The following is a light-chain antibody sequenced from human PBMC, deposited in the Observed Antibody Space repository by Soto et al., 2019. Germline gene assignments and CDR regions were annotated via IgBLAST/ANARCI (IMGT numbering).Light chain of an antibody. CDR2: GAS. V-gene: IGKV3-20*01. CDR3: QQYGSSPRIT. Sequence: EIVLTQSPGTLSLSPGERATLSCRASQSVSSSYLAWYQQKPGQAPRLLIYGASSRATGIPDRFSGSGSGTDFTLTISRLEPEDFAVYYCQQYGSSPRITFGGGTNVEIQ. CDR1: QSVSSSY. J-gene: IGKJ4*01.